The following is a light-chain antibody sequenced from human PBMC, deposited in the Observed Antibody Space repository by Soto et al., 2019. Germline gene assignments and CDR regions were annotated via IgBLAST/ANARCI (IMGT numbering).Light chain of an antibody. CDR2: DGT. Sequence: SYELTQPPSVSVAPGQTARITCGGNNIGSKTVYWYQQKPDQAPLLVVYDGTDRPSGIPERFSGSNSGNTATLTITRVEAGDEADYYCQVWDSTTDHLVFGGGTKLTVL. CDR1: NIGSKT. J-gene: IGLJ2*01. CDR3: QVWDSTTDHLV. V-gene: IGLV3-21*02.